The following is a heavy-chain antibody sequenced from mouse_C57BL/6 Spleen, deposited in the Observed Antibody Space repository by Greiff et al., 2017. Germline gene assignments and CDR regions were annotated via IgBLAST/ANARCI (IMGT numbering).Heavy chain of an antibody. CDR1: GFNIKDYY. CDR2: IDPEDGDT. V-gene: IGHV14-1*01. Sequence: EVQLQQSGAELVRPGASVKLSCTASGFNIKDYYMHWVKQRPEQGLEWIGRIDPEDGDTESAPKFQGKATMTADTSSNTAYLQRSSLTSEDTAVYYCTTAVVATPFAYWGQGTLVTVSA. CDR3: TTAVVATPFAY. D-gene: IGHD1-1*01. J-gene: IGHJ3*01.